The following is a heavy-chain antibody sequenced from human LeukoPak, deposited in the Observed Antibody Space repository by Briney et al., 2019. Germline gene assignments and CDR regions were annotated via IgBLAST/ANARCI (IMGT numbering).Heavy chain of an antibody. Sequence: GRSLRLSCAASGFTFSNYGMHWVRQAPGKGLEWVALIWYDGSNKYYADSVQGRFIISRDNSKNTLYLQMNSLRAEDTAVYYCAREMGLNIVATFGYWGQGTLATVSS. D-gene: IGHD5-12*01. J-gene: IGHJ4*02. V-gene: IGHV3-33*01. CDR2: IWYDGSNK. CDR3: AREMGLNIVATFGY. CDR1: GFTFSNYG.